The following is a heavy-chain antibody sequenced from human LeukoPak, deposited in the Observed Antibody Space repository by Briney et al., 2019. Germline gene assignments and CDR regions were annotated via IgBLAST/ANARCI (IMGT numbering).Heavy chain of an antibody. V-gene: IGHV4-31*03. CDR2: IYYSGST. CDR1: GGSISSGGYY. D-gene: IGHD3-10*01. J-gene: IGHJ5*02. Sequence: SETLSLTCTVSGGSISSGGYYWSWIRQHPGKGLEWIGYIYYSGSTNYNPSLKSRVTISVDTSKNQFSLKLSSVTAADTAVYYCARGVLLWFGELSSWFDPWGQGTLVTVSS. CDR3: ARGVLLWFGELSSWFDP.